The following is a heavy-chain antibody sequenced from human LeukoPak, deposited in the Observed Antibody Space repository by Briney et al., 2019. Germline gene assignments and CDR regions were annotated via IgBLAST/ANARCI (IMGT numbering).Heavy chain of an antibody. V-gene: IGHV3-20*04. Sequence: PGGSLRLSCAASGFTFDDYGMSWVRQAPGKGLELVSGINWNGGSTGYADSVKGRFTISRENAKNSLYLQMNSLRAEDTALYYCARDGRVFSATDYWGQGTLVTVSS. CDR3: ARDGRVFSATDY. D-gene: IGHD2-8*01. J-gene: IGHJ4*02. CDR2: INWNGGST. CDR1: GFTFDDYG.